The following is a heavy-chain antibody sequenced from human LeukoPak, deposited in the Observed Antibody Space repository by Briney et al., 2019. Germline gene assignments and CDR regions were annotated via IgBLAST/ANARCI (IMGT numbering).Heavy chain of an antibody. J-gene: IGHJ4*02. D-gene: IGHD3-10*01. V-gene: IGHV4-34*01. Sequence: PSETLSLTCAVFGGSLNDLYWSWVRQPPGKGLEWFGEINHSGSTKYNPSLKSRVTISVDTSKDQFSLKLSSVTAADTAVYFCASLHQLRGFNVFDYWSQGTLVTVSS. CDR2: INHSGST. CDR3: ASLHQLRGFNVFDY. CDR1: GGSLNDLY.